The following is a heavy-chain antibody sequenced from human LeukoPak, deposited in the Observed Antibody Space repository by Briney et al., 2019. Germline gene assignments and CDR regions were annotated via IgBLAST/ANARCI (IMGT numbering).Heavy chain of an antibody. CDR2: IYSSGSS. Sequence: SETLSLTCTVSGGSISSSGYFWGWIRQPPGKGLEWIASIYSSGSSYYNPSLKSRVTISVDTSKNQFSLKLSSVTAADTAVYYCARLRKPSTIGAYYYYYMDVWGKGTTVTISS. J-gene: IGHJ6*03. CDR3: ARLRKPSTIGAYYYYYMDV. V-gene: IGHV4-39*07. CDR1: GGSISSSGYF. D-gene: IGHD3-10*01.